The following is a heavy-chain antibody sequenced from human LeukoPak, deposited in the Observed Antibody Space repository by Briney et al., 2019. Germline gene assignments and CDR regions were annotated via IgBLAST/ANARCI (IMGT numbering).Heavy chain of an antibody. D-gene: IGHD1-1*01. CDR2: IYYSGST. CDR3: SRDTALERRGIGAFDL. CDR1: GGSISSYY. V-gene: IGHV4-59*01. Sequence: SETLSLTCTVSGGSISSYYWSWIRQPPGKGLEWIGYIYYSGSTNYNPSLKSRVTISVDTSKNQFSLKLSSVTAADTAVYYCSRDTALERRGIGAFDLWGQGTMVTVSS. J-gene: IGHJ3*01.